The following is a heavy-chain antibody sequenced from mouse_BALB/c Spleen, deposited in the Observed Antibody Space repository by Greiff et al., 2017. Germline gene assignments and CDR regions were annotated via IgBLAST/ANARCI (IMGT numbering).Heavy chain of an antibody. Sequence: EVQLVESGGGLVQPGGSRKLSCAASGFTFSSFGMHWVRQAPEKGLEWVAYISSCSSTIYYADTVKGRFTISRDKPKNTLSLQMTSLRSEDTAMYYCAVTETYYFDYWGQGTTLTVSS. CDR2: ISSCSSTI. V-gene: IGHV5-17*02. CDR3: AVTETYYFDY. J-gene: IGHJ2*01. D-gene: IGHD4-1*01. CDR1: GFTFSSFG.